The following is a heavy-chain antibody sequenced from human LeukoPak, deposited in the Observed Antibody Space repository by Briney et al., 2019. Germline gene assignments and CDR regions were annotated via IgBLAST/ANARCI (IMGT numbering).Heavy chain of an antibody. J-gene: IGHJ4*02. CDR1: GGSFSGYY. V-gene: IGHV4-34*01. CDR3: ARSWIQLWSREDFFDY. Sequence: SETLSLTCAVYGGSFSGYYWSWIRQPPGKGLEWIGEINHSASTNYNPSLKSRVIISVDTSKNQFSLKLSSVTAADTAVYYCARSWIQLWSREDFFDYWGQGTLVTVSS. D-gene: IGHD5-18*01. CDR2: INHSAST.